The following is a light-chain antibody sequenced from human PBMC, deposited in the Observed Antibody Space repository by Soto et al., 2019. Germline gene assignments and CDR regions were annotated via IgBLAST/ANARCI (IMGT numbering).Light chain of an antibody. CDR1: QSISSW. J-gene: IGKJ2*01. CDR2: KAS. V-gene: IGKV1-5*03. Sequence: DIQMTQSPSTLSASVGDRVTITCRASQSISSWLAWYQQKPGKAPKLLIYKASSLESGVPSRFSSSGSGTEFTLPISSLQPDDFATYYCQQGTFGQGTKLEIK. CDR3: QQGT.